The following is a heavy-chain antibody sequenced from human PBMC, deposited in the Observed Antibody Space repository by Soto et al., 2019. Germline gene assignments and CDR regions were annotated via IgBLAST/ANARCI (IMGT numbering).Heavy chain of an antibody. V-gene: IGHV3-30*18. CDR1: GFTFSSYG. CDR3: AKDHFLLNWNYVMDV. Sequence: GGSLRLSCAASGFTFSSYGMHWVRQAPGKGLEWVAVISYDGSNKYYADSVKGRFTISRDNSKNTLYLQMNSLRAEDTAVYYCAKDHFLLNWNYVMDVWGQGTKVTVSS. J-gene: IGHJ6*02. CDR2: ISYDGSNK. D-gene: IGHD1-1*01.